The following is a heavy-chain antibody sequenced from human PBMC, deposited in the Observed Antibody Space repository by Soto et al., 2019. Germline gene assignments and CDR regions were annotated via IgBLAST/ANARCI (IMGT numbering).Heavy chain of an antibody. J-gene: IGHJ6*02. CDR1: GFTFSSYG. Sequence: GGSLRLSCAASGFTFSSYGMHWVRQAPGKGLEWVAVISYDGSNKYYADSVKGRFTISRDNSKNTLYLQMNSLRAEDTAVYYCAKDRLYWRSGGQWLVHYYYYYGMDVWGQGTTVTVSS. V-gene: IGHV3-30*18. D-gene: IGHD6-19*01. CDR3: AKDRLYWRSGGQWLVHYYYYYGMDV. CDR2: ISYDGSNK.